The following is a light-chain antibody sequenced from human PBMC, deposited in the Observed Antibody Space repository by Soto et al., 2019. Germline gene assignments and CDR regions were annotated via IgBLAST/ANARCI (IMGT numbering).Light chain of an antibody. CDR2: DVS. CDR1: SSDIGDYNY. Sequence: QAASVSGSPGQSITISCTGTSSDIGDYNYVSWYQQYPGKVPKLVIYDVSHRPSGVSNRFSGSKSGNTASLTISGLQAEDEADYYCSSSTTTTSLVVFGGGTKVTVL. CDR3: SSSTTTTSLVV. V-gene: IGLV2-14*01. J-gene: IGLJ3*02.